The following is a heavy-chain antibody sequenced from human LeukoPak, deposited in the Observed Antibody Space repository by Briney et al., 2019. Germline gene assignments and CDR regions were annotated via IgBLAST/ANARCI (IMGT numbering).Heavy chain of an antibody. Sequence: GGSLRLSCAASGFTFSSSAMTWVRQAPGKGLEWVSSLTGGSDNSEHADSVKGRFTISRDNSKNTLYLQMNSLRAEDTAVYYCAKDDDYSNYVDSRFDYWGQGTLVTVSS. CDR2: LTGGSDNS. CDR1: GFTFSSSA. D-gene: IGHD4-11*01. CDR3: AKDDDYSNYVDSRFDY. J-gene: IGHJ4*02. V-gene: IGHV3-23*01.